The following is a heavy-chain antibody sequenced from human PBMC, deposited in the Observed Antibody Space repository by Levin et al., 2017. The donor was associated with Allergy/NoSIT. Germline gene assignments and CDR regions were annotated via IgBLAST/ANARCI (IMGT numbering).Heavy chain of an antibody. D-gene: IGHD5/OR15-5a*01. V-gene: IGHV3-30-3*01. J-gene: IGHJ6*02. CDR1: GFTFSSYD. CDR2: ISSDGSNK. CDR3: ARDARGNVYDQGNYYFYGMDV. Sequence: GESLKISCAASGFTFSSYDMNWVRQAPGKGLEWVAVISSDGSNKYYADSVKGRFTISRDNSKNTLSVQMNSLRAEDTAVYYCARDARGNVYDQGNYYFYGMDVWGQGTTVTVSS.